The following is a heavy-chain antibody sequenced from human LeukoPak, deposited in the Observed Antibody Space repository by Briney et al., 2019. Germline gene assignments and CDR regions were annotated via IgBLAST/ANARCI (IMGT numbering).Heavy chain of an antibody. CDR2: ISSSSSTI. D-gene: IGHD5-12*01. Sequence: GGSLRLSCAASGITFSSYSMNWVRQAPGKGLEWVSYISSSSSTIYYADSVKGRFTISRDNAKNSLYLQMNSLRAEDTAVYYCARAKAIVAGAFDIWGQGTMVTVSS. J-gene: IGHJ3*02. V-gene: IGHV3-48*04. CDR1: GITFSSYS. CDR3: ARAKAIVAGAFDI.